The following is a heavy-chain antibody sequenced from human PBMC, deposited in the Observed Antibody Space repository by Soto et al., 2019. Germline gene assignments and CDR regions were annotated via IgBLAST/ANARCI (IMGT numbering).Heavy chain of an antibody. CDR3: ASVVGATTGSFDY. V-gene: IGHV1-69*13. CDR2: IIPIFGTA. CDR1: GGTFSSYA. Sequence: SVKVSCKASGGTFSSYAISWVRQAPGQGLEWMGGIIPIFGTANYAQKFQGRVTITADESTSTAYMELSSLRSEDTAVYYCASVVGATTGSFDYWGQGTLVTVSS. J-gene: IGHJ4*02. D-gene: IGHD1-26*01.